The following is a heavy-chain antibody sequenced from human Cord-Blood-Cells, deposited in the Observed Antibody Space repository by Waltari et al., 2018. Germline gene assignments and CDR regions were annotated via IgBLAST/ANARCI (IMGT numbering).Heavy chain of an antibody. V-gene: IGHV3-74*01. J-gene: IGHJ1*01. CDR3: ARDYGDYAEYFQH. D-gene: IGHD4-17*01. CDR2: SNSEGSST. CDR1: GFTFSSYW. Sequence: EVQLVESGGGLVQPGGSLRLSCAASGFTFSSYWMHWVRQAPGKGMVWVSRSNSEGSSTSYADSVKCRFTISRDNAKNTLYLQMNSLRAEDTAVYYCARDYGDYAEYFQHWGQGTLGTVSS.